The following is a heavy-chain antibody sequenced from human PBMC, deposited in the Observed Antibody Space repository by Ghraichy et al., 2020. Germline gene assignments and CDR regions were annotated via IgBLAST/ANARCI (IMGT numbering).Heavy chain of an antibody. D-gene: IGHD5-18*01. Sequence: GGLRLSCAASGFTFSSYAMSWVRQAPGKGLEWVSAISGSGGSTYYADSVKGRFTISRDNSKNTLYLQMNSLRAEDTAVYYCAKEVEGYSYGYSSYFDYWGQGTLVTVSS. V-gene: IGHV3-23*01. CDR3: AKEVEGYSYGYSSYFDY. CDR1: GFTFSSYA. CDR2: ISGSGGST. J-gene: IGHJ4*02.